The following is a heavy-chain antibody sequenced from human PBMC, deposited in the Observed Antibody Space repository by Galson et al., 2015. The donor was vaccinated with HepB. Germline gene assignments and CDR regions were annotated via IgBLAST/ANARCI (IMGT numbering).Heavy chain of an antibody. CDR3: ARDPSYLDDY. CDR1: GFAVSSNY. D-gene: IGHD1-26*01. J-gene: IGHJ4*02. CDR2: IYSGGST. Sequence: SLRLSCAASGFAVSSNYMSWVRQAPGKGLEWVSVIYSGGSTYYADSVKGRFTISRDNSKNTLYLQMNSLRAEDTAVYYCARDPSYLDDYWGQGTLVTVSS. V-gene: IGHV3-66*01.